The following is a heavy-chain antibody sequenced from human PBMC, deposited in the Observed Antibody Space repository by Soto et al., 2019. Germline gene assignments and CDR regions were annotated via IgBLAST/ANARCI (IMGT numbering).Heavy chain of an antibody. V-gene: IGHV5-51*01. CDR1: GYSFTSYW. CDR3: ARQPAAGYYYYGMDV. J-gene: IGHJ6*02. CDR2: IYPGDSDT. D-gene: IGHD6-13*01. Sequence: GESLKISCKGSGYSFTSYWIGWVRQMPGKGLEWMGIIYPGDSDTRYSPSFQGQVTISADKSISTAYLQWSSLKASDTAMYYCARQPAAGYYYYGMDVWGQGTTVTVSS.